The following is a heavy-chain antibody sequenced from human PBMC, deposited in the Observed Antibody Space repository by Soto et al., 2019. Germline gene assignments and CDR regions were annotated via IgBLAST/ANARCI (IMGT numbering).Heavy chain of an antibody. D-gene: IGHD6-19*01. J-gene: IGHJ3*02. CDR3: ASMGYSSGWYEGNAFDI. CDR2: ISSSSSYI. V-gene: IGHV3-21*01. CDR1: GFTFSSYS. Sequence: GGSLRLSCAASGFTFSSYSMNWVRQAPGKGLEWVSSISSSSSYIYYADSVKGRFTISRDNAKNSLYLQMNSLRAEDTAVYYCASMGYSSGWYEGNAFDIWGQGTMVTVSS.